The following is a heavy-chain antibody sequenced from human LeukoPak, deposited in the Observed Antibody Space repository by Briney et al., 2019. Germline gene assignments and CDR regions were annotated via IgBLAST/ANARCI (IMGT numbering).Heavy chain of an antibody. V-gene: IGHV4-34*01. CDR1: GGSFSGYY. D-gene: IGHD5-12*01. CDR2: INHSGST. Sequence: PSETLSLTCAVYGGSFSGYYWSWIRQPPGKGLEWIGEINHSGSTNYNPSLKSRVTISVDTSKNQFSLKLSSVTAADTAVYYCARLVGYRTVGYMDVWGKGTTVTVSS. J-gene: IGHJ6*03. CDR3: ARLVGYRTVGYMDV.